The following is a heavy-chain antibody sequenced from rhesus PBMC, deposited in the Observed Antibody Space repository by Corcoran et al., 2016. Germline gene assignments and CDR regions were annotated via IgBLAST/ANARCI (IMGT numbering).Heavy chain of an antibody. CDR2: NFLYNGKK. CDR1: GYTFTSYY. J-gene: IGHJ5-1*01. CDR3: TRARGVIFPNRFDV. D-gene: IGHD3-22*01. Sequence: QVQLVQSGAEIKQPGASVKLSCKASGYTFTSYYMHWVRQAPGQGLEWIGLNFLYNGKKGYAQNFQGRVIITTDTSTSTSYMELSSLRAEDTAVYYCTRARGVIFPNRFDVWGPGVLVTVSS. V-gene: IGHV1-180*01.